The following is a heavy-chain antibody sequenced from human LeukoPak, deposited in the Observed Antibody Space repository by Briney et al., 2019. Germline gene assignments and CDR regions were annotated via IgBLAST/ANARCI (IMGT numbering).Heavy chain of an antibody. Sequence: PSETLSLTCAVYGGSFSGYYWSWIRQHPGKGLEWIGYIYYSGSTYYNPSLKSRVTISVDTSKNQFSLKLSSVTAADTAVYYCARVTVTTRFDYWGQGTLVTVSS. CDR3: ARVTVTTRFDY. D-gene: IGHD4-17*01. V-gene: IGHV4-31*11. CDR2: IYYSGST. J-gene: IGHJ4*02. CDR1: GGSFSGYY.